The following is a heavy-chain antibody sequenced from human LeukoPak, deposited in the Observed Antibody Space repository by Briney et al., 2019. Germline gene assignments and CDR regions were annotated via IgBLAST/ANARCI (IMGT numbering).Heavy chain of an antibody. V-gene: IGHV3-23*01. Sequence: PGGSLRLSCEASGFTFSSFAIAWVRQAPGKGLEWVSYVGGSGDFTYYADSVKGRFTISRDNSKNTLYLQMNSLRAEDTAVYYCARAGERMVRGVINYYYYGMDVWGQGTTVTVSS. CDR2: VGGSGDFT. CDR1: GFTFSSFA. D-gene: IGHD3-10*01. J-gene: IGHJ6*02. CDR3: ARAGERMVRGVINYYYYGMDV.